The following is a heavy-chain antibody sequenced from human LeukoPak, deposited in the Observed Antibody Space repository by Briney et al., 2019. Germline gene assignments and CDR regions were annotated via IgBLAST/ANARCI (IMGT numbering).Heavy chain of an antibody. Sequence: SVKVSCKASGYTFTSYGISWVRQAPGQGLEWMGWISAYNGNTNYAQKLQGRVTMTTDTSTSTAYMELRSLRSDDTAVYYCAREGDGSPYCYYYYGMDVWGQGTTVTVSS. J-gene: IGHJ6*02. CDR1: GYTFTSYG. CDR2: ISAYNGNT. CDR3: AREGDGSPYCYYYYGMDV. D-gene: IGHD5-24*01. V-gene: IGHV1-18*01.